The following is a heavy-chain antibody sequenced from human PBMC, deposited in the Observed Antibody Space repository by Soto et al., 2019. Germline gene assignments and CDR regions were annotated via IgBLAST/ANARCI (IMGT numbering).Heavy chain of an antibody. CDR1: GGSISSYY. CDR3: ARRYDSLGFDP. CDR2: IYYSGST. J-gene: IGHJ5*02. D-gene: IGHD1-1*01. V-gene: IGHV4-59*01. Sequence: PSETLYLTFTVSGGSISSYYWSWIRQPPGKGLEWIGYIYYSGSTNYNPSLKSRITISVDTSKNQFSLKLSSVTAADTAVYYCARRYDSLGFDPWGQGTLVTVSS.